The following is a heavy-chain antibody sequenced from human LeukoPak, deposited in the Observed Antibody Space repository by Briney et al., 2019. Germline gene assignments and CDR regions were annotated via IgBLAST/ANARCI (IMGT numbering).Heavy chain of an antibody. J-gene: IGHJ6*02. D-gene: IGHD3-3*01. CDR1: GGSIISYY. Sequence: PSETLSLTCTVSGGSIISYYWSWIRQPPGKGLEWIGYIYYSGSTNYNPSLKSRVTISVDTSKNQFSLKLSSVTAADTAVYYCARNLYDFWSGYGMDVWGQGTTVTVSS. CDR2: IYYSGST. CDR3: ARNLYDFWSGYGMDV. V-gene: IGHV4-59*01.